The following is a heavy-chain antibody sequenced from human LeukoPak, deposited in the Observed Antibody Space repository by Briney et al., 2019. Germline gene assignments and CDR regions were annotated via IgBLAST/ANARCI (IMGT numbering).Heavy chain of an antibody. CDR3: ARARPRGWYFDY. V-gene: IGHV3-21*01. CDR1: GFTFSSYS. D-gene: IGHD6-19*01. CDR2: ISSSSSYL. Sequence: GGSLRLSCAASGFTFSSYSMNWVRQAPGKGLEWVSSISSSSSYLYYADSVKGRFTISRDNAKNSLYLQMNSLRAEDTAVYYCARARPRGWYFDYWGQGTLVTVSS. J-gene: IGHJ4*02.